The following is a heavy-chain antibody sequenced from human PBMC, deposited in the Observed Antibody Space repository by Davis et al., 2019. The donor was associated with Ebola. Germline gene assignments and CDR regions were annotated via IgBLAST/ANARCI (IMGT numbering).Heavy chain of an antibody. CDR3: ARVGGTWGYFDY. CDR1: GYTFTSYY. D-gene: IGHD1-26*01. J-gene: IGHJ4*02. CDR2: INPSGGST. V-gene: IGHV1-46*01. Sequence: AASVKVSCRASGYTFTSYYMHWVRQAPGQGLEWMGIINPSGGSTSYAQKFQGRVTMTRDTSTSTVYMELSSLRSEDTAVYYCARVGGTWGYFDYWGQGTLVTVSS.